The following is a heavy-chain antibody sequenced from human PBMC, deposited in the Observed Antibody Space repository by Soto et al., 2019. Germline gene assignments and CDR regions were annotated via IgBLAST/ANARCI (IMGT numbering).Heavy chain of an antibody. V-gene: IGHV3-23*01. Sequence: GGSLRLSCAASGFTFSSYPMNWVRQAPGKGLEWVSAISGTSDMTYYANSVTGRFTISRDNSKNTLYLQVSSLRVEDTAIYYCAKYRWGATTVTSINWGRGTLVTVSS. CDR3: AKYRWGATTVTSIN. CDR1: GFTFSSYP. J-gene: IGHJ1*01. D-gene: IGHD4-4*01. CDR2: ISGTSDMT.